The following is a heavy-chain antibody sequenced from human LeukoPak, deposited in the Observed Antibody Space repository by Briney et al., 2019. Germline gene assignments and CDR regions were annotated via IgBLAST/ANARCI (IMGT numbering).Heavy chain of an antibody. CDR3: ARDAGSYYKTGFDP. V-gene: IGHV4-4*02. Sequence: SGTLSLTCAVSGGSISSCNWWSWVRQPPGKGLEWIGEIYHSGSTNYNPSLKSRVTISVDKSKNQFSLKLSSVTAADTAVYYCARDAGSYYKTGFDPWGQGTLVTVSS. CDR1: GGSISSCNW. D-gene: IGHD3-10*01. J-gene: IGHJ5*02. CDR2: IYHSGST.